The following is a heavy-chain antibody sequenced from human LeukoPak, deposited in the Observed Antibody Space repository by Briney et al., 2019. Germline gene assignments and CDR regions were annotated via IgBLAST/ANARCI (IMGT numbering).Heavy chain of an antibody. V-gene: IGHV3-66*01. D-gene: IGHD3-16*01. CDR3: ARDQMIGTFDI. J-gene: IGHJ3*02. Sequence: GGSLRLSCAASGFTVTNNYMSWVRQAPWKGLEWVSVIYGGGNTYYADSVKGRFTISRDNSKNTLYLQMNSLRAEDTAVYYCARDQMIGTFDIWGQGTMVTVSS. CDR2: IYGGGNT. CDR1: GFTVTNNY.